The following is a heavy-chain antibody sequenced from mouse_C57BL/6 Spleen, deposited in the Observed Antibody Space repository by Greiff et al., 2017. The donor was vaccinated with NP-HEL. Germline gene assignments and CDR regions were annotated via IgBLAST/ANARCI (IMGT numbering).Heavy chain of an antibody. CDR2: IDPSASYT. CDR1: GYTFTSYW. J-gene: IGHJ3*01. D-gene: IGHD2-3*01. V-gene: IGHV1-59*01. CDR3: ARSGDGYYPFLAY. Sequence: QVQLQQPGAELVRPGTSVKLSCKASGYTFTSYWMHWVKQRPGQGLEWIGVIDPSASYTNYHQKFTGKATLTVDTSSSTAYMQRSSLTTEDSAVDYCARSGDGYYPFLAYWGKGTLVTVSA.